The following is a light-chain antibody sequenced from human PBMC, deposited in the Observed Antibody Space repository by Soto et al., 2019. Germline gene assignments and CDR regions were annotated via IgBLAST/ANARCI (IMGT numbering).Light chain of an antibody. CDR1: SSDVGGYNY. J-gene: IGLJ3*02. Sequence: QSALTQPPSASGSPGQSVTISCTGTSSDVGGYNYVSWYQQHPGKAPKVMIYEVNKRPSGVPDRFSGSKSGNTASLTVSGLQPEDEADYFCKSYTGINNWVFGGGTKLTVL. CDR2: EVN. V-gene: IGLV2-8*01. CDR3: KSYTGINNWV.